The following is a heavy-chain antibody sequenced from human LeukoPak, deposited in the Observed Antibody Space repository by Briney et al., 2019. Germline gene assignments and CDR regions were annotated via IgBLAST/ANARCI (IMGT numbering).Heavy chain of an antibody. J-gene: IGHJ4*02. Sequence: GGSLRLSCAASEFTFDDYAMHWVRQAPGKGLEWVSGISWNGGTIGYADSVKARFTISRDNAKNSLYLQMNSLRAEDTALYYCVKDNQASMVRGIITYYFDYWGQGTLVTVSS. CDR2: ISWNGGTI. V-gene: IGHV3-9*01. D-gene: IGHD3-10*01. CDR1: EFTFDDYA. CDR3: VKDNQASMVRGIITYYFDY.